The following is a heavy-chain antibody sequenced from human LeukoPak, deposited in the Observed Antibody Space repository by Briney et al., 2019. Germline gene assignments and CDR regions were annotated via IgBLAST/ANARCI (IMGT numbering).Heavy chain of an antibody. Sequence: SETLSLTCTVSGGSISSSSYSWGWIRQPPGKGLEWVGSVSHSGSINYDPSLKNRVTISVDTSKNQFSLKLSSVTAADTAVYYCWAIVTTIKLDFWGQGTLVTVSS. CDR2: VSHSGSI. D-gene: IGHD5-12*01. CDR3: WAIVTTIKLDF. J-gene: IGHJ4*02. CDR1: GGSISSSSYS. V-gene: IGHV4-39*01.